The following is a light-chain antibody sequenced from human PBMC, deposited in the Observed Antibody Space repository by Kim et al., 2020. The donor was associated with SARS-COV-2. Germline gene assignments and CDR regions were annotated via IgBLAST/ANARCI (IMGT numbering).Light chain of an antibody. CDR3: HSRDSSGGV. J-gene: IGLJ3*02. V-gene: IGLV3-19*01. CDR2: GQD. CDR1: SLRTYF. Sequence: SVAVGQTVRITCQGDSLRTYFASWYQQKPGQAPILVIYGQDKRPSGIPDRFSGSTSGNTASLTITGAQAEDEADYYCHSRDSSGGVFGGGTKLIVL.